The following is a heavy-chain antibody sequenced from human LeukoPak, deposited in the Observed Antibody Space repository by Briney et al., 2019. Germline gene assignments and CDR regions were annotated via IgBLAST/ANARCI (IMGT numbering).Heavy chain of an antibody. D-gene: IGHD5-24*01. V-gene: IGHV3-9*01. CDR2: ISWNSGSI. CDR3: AKDSRGWLHGAFDI. Sequence: GGSLRLSCAASGFTFNTFNMNWVRQAPGKGLEWVSGISWNSGSIGYADSVKGRFTISRDNAKNSLYLQMNSLRAEDTALYYCAKDSRGWLHGAFDIWGQGTMVTVSS. J-gene: IGHJ3*02. CDR1: GFTFNTFN.